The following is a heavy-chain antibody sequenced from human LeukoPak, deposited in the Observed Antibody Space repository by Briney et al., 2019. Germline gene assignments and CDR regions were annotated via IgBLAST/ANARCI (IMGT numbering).Heavy chain of an antibody. Sequence: GGALRLSCAAPGFTFCDYAMQWVRQAPGEGLGWVSRISWDSGSIGYADSVKGRFTIPRDNAKNSLYLQMNSLRAEDMALYYCAKSMGRYSSSPYDYWYFDLWGRGTLVTVSS. CDR2: ISWDSGSI. V-gene: IGHV3-9*03. J-gene: IGHJ2*01. CDR1: GFTFCDYA. D-gene: IGHD6-6*01. CDR3: AKSMGRYSSSPYDYWYFDL.